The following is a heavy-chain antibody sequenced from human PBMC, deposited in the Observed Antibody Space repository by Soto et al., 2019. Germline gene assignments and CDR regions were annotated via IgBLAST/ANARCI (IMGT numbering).Heavy chain of an antibody. Sequence: QVQLVESGGGVVQPGRSLRLSCAASGFTFSSYGMHWVRQAPGKGLEWVAVISYDGSNKYYADSVKGRFTISRDNSKNTLDLQMNSLRAEDTAVYYCAKGWGRYNWSPGYFDYWGQGTLVTVSS. CDR2: ISYDGSNK. CDR1: GFTFSSYG. V-gene: IGHV3-30*18. J-gene: IGHJ4*02. CDR3: AKGWGRYNWSPGYFDY. D-gene: IGHD1-20*01.